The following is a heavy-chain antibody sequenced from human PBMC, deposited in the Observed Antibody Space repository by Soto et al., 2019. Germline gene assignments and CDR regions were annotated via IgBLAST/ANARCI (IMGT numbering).Heavy chain of an antibody. V-gene: IGHV3-23*01. D-gene: IGHD3-10*01. Sequence: EVQLLESGGGLVQPGGSLRLSCAASGFTFSSYAMSWVRQAPGKGLXXXXAXXGSGGSTYYADSVKGRFTISRDNSKNTLYLQMNSLRAEDTAVYYCAKGDGSGSYYNREKYYYYYMDVWGKGTTVTVSS. CDR2: XXGSGGST. CDR1: GFTFSSYA. CDR3: AKGDGSGSYYNREKYYYYYMDV. J-gene: IGHJ6*03.